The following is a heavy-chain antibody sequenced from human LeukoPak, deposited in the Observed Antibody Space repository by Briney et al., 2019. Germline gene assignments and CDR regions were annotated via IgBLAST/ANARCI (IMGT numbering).Heavy chain of an antibody. V-gene: IGHV3-9*01. CDR1: GFTFADHV. D-gene: IGHD2-2*01. J-gene: IGHJ4*02. CDR2: ISWSGDRM. Sequence: GGSLRLSCAASGFTFADHVMHWVRQAPGKGLEWVSSISWSGDRMGYADAVKGRFTISRDNAKNSLFLQMNSLRVEDTALYYCAKDLGGSATTVWGQGTLVTVSS. CDR3: AKDLGGSATTV.